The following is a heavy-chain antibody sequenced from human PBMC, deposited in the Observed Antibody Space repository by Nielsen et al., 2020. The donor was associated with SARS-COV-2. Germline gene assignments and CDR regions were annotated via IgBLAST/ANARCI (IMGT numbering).Heavy chain of an antibody. CDR1: GFSLSTSGVG. CDR2: IYWDDDK. J-gene: IGHJ4*02. Sequence: SGPTLVKPTQTLTLTCTFSGFSLSTSGVGVGWIRQPPGKALEWLALIYWDDDKRYSPSLKSRLTITKDTSKNQVVLTMTNMDPVDTATYYCAHRLVGRGYYTDPFFDYWGQGTLVTVSS. CDR3: AHRLVGRGYYTDPFFDY. V-gene: IGHV2-5*02. D-gene: IGHD3-3*01.